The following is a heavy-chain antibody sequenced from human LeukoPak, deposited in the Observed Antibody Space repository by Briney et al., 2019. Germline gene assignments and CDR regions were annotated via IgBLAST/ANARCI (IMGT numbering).Heavy chain of an antibody. V-gene: IGHV3-64*01. Sequence: PGGSLRLSCAASGFTFSGYAMHWVRQAPGKGLEYVSAISSNGGSTYYANPVKGRFTISRDNSKNTLYLQMGSLRAEDMAVYYCARSTATGGLYMDVWGKGTTVTVSS. D-gene: IGHD5-12*01. CDR2: ISSNGGST. J-gene: IGHJ6*03. CDR3: ARSTATGGLYMDV. CDR1: GFTFSGYA.